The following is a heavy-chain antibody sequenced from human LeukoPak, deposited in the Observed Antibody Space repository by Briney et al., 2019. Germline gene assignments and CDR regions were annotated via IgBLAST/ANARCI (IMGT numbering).Heavy chain of an antibody. CDR1: GGSISSYY. CDR3: ARGGVGATSNYFDY. D-gene: IGHD1-26*01. V-gene: IGHV4-4*07. J-gene: IGHJ4*02. CDR2: IYTSGST. Sequence: SETLSLTCTVSGGSISSYYWSWIRQPAGKGLEWIGRIYTSGSTNYNPSLKSRVTMSVDTSKNQFSLKLSSVTAADTAVYYCARGGVGATSNYFDYWGQGTLVTVSS.